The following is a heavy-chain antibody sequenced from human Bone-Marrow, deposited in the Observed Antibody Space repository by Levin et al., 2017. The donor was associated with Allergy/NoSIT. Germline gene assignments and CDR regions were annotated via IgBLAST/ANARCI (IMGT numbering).Heavy chain of an antibody. V-gene: IGHV1-69*13. CDR3: ASVETLNGRRRFLEWLLPRDYYYYMDV. CDR2: IIPIFGTA. D-gene: IGHD3-3*01. CDR1: GGTFSSYA. Sequence: ASVKVSCKASGGTFSSYAISWVRQAPGQGLEWMGGIIPIFGTANYAQKFQGRVTITADESTSTAYMELSSLRSEDTAVYYCASVETLNGRRRFLEWLLPRDYYYYMDVWGKGTTVTVSS. J-gene: IGHJ6*03.